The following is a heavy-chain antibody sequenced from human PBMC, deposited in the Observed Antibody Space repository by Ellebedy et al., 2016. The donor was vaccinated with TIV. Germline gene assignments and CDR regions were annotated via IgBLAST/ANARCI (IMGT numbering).Heavy chain of an antibody. V-gene: IGHV1-18*01. CDR2: ISAYNGNT. J-gene: IGHJ4*02. D-gene: IGHD3-9*01. CDR1: GYTFASYG. Sequence: ASVKVSCKASGYTFASYGISWVRQAPGQGLEWMGWISAYNGNTNYAQKVQGRVSMTTDTSTTTASMELRSLRSDDTAVYYCARDRMGLLTGYNPDFWGQGTLVTASS. CDR3: ARDRMGLLTGYNPDF.